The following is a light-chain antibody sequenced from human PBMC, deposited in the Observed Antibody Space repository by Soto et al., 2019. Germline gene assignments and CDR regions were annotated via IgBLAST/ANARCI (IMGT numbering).Light chain of an antibody. J-gene: IGLJ1*01. CDR1: SGHSSEA. V-gene: IGLV4-69*01. CDR2: VNSDGSH. CDR3: QTWGTDIHV. Sequence: QPVLTQSPSASASLGDSVKLTCTLSSGHSSEAIAWHQQQPEKAPSYLLKVNSDGSHNEWGGIPDLFSGSSSGTERYLTISRLQSDDEADYYCQTWGTDIHVFGAGTKLTVL.